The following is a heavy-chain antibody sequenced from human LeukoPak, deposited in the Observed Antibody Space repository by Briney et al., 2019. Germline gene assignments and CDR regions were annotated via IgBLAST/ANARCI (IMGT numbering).Heavy chain of an antibody. J-gene: IGHJ4*02. CDR2: INWNGGST. CDR1: GFTFDDYG. Sequence: GGFLRLSCAASGFTFDDYGMSWVRQAPGMGLEWVSGINWNGGSTGYADSVKGRFTISRDNAKNSLYLQMNSLRAEDTALYYCAKDNSSGSYYRGPIFDYWGQGTLVTASS. CDR3: AKDNSSGSYYRGPIFDY. V-gene: IGHV3-20*04. D-gene: IGHD1-26*01.